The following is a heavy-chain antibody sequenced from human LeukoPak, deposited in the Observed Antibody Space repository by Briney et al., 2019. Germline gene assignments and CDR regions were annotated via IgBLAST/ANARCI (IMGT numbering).Heavy chain of an antibody. D-gene: IGHD4-23*01. CDR1: GFTFSSYW. Sequence: GGSLRLSCAASGFTFSSYWMHWVRQAPGKGLVWVSRIKSGGSSIMYADSVKGRFTISRDNAKNTLYLQMNSLRAEDTAVYYCARDLDYGGKSNFDYWGQGTLVTVSS. CDR2: IKSGGSSI. V-gene: IGHV3-74*03. CDR3: ARDLDYGGKSNFDY. J-gene: IGHJ4*02.